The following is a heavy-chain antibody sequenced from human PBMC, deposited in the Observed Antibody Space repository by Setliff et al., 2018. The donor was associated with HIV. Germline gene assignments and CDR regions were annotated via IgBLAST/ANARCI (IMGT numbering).Heavy chain of an antibody. V-gene: IGHV4-39*01. CDR2: IDYNEIT. CDR1: GDSVSRSNYY. D-gene: IGHD3-3*01. J-gene: IGHJ4*02. Sequence: SETLSLTCTVSGDSVSRSNYYWAWIRQPPGKGLEWIGSIDYNEITYYNPSLKSRVTLSVDTPKNQFSLYLSPVTASDTAVYYCASLFRLSGFWISFLPDYWGQGILVTVSS. CDR3: ASLFRLSGFWISFLPDY.